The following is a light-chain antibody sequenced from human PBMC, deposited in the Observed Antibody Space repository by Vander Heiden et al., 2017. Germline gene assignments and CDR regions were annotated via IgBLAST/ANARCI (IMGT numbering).Light chain of an antibody. V-gene: IGLV2-14*01. CDR1: TGDGGGYNY. CDR3: SSSRGGNTFV. Sequence: PVHRPASMSGSPGPSRTNSCTSTTGDGGGYNYVSWYQQHPGKAPKLMIYEVSNRPSGVSNRFSGSKSGSTASLIISGLQAEDEADYYCSSSRGGNTFVFGTGTKVTVL. J-gene: IGLJ1*01. CDR2: EVS.